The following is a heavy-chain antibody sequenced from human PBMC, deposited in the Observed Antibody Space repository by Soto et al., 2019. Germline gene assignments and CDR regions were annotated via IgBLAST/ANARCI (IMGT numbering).Heavy chain of an antibody. Sequence: SETLSLTCTGSGGSVSSGSYYWSWIRQPPGKGLEWIGYIYYSGSTNYNPYLKSRVTISVDTSKNQFSLKLSSVTAADTTVYYCARGNAGDYGDYGYFEDCGQGNPGTVS. CDR2: IYYSGST. CDR3: ARGNAGDYGDYGYFED. D-gene: IGHD4-17*01. V-gene: IGHV4-61*01. J-gene: IGHJ4*02. CDR1: GGSVSSGSYY.